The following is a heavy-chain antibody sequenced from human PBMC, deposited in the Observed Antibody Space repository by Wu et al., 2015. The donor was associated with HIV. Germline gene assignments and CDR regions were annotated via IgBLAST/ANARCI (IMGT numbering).Heavy chain of an antibody. V-gene: IGHV1-2*02. D-gene: IGHD3-3*01. CDR1: GYTFTGYY. CDR3: ARVTTEEGLDAFDI. J-gene: IGHJ3*02. CDR2: INPNSGGT. Sequence: QVQLVQSGAEVKKPGASVKVSCKASGYTFTGYYIHWVRQAPGQGLEWMGWINPNSGGTNYALKFQGRVTMTRDTSISTAYMDLSRLRSDDTALYYCARVTTEEGLDAFDIWGQGTMVAVSS.